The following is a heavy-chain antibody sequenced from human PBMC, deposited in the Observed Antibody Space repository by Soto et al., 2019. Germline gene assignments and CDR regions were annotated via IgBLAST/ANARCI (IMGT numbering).Heavy chain of an antibody. J-gene: IGHJ6*03. CDR3: YRAGDSSGSYYYYYMDV. CDR2: IYPGDSDT. D-gene: IGHD1-26*01. Sequence: GESLKISCKGSGYSFTSYWIGWVRQMPGKGLEWMGIIYPGDSDTRYSPSFQGQVTISADKSISTAYLQWSSLKASDTAMYYCYRAGDSSGSYYYYYMDVWGKGTTVTVSS. V-gene: IGHV5-51*01. CDR1: GYSFTSYW.